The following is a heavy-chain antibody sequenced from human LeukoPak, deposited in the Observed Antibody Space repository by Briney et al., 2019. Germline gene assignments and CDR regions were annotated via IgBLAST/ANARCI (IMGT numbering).Heavy chain of an antibody. CDR2: ISSSSSTI. J-gene: IGHJ4*02. V-gene: IGHV3-48*02. CDR3: ARSSPYCSGGSCFDY. CDR1: GFTFSSYS. Sequence: PGGSLRLSCAASGFTFSSYSMNWVRQAPGKGLEWASYISSSSSTIYYADSVKGRFTISRDNAKNSLYLQMNSLRDEDTAVYYCARSSPYCSGGSCFDYWGQGTLVTVSS. D-gene: IGHD2-15*01.